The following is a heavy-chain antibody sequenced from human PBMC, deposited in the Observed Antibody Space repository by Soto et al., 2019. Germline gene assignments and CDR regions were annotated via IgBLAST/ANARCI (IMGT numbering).Heavy chain of an antibody. CDR1: GGTFSSYA. V-gene: IGHV1-69*01. CDR2: IIPIFGTA. D-gene: IGHD1-1*01. CDR3: AREGVPTGWAPYYFDY. J-gene: IGHJ4*02. Sequence: QVQLVQSGAEVKKPGSSVKVSCKASGGTFSSYAISWVRQAPGQGLEWMGGIIPIFGTANYAQKFQGRVTITADEATSTAYMELSSLRSEDTAVYYCAREGVPTGWAPYYFDYWGQGTLVTVSS.